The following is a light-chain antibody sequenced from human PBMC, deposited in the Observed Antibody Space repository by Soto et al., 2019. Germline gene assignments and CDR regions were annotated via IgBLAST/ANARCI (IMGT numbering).Light chain of an antibody. CDR2: KAS. CDR1: QSISIW. CDR3: QQYNSDST. J-gene: IGKJ1*01. Sequence: DIQMTQSPSTLSASVGDRVTITCRASQSISIWLAWYQQKPGKAPKLLIYKASSLESGVPSRFSGSGSGTEFTPTINSLQPDDFATYYCQQYNSDSTFGQGPKVEIK. V-gene: IGKV1-5*03.